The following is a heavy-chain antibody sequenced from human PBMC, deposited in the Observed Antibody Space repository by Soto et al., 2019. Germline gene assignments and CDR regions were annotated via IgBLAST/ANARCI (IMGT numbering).Heavy chain of an antibody. J-gene: IGHJ6*03. D-gene: IGHD3-10*01. V-gene: IGHV1-18*01. CDR3: ASDSTMVRGVVFNYMDV. CDR1: GYTFTSYG. Sequence: ASVKVSCKASGYTFTSYGISWVRQAPGQGLEWMGWISAYNGNTNYAQKLQGRVTMTTDTSTSTAYMELSSLRSEDTAVYYCASDSTMVRGVVFNYMDVWGKGTTVTVSS. CDR2: ISAYNGNT.